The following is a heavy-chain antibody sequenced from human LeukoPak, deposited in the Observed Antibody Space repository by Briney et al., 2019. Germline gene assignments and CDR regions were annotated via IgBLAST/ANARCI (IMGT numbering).Heavy chain of an antibody. Sequence: GGSLRLSCAASGFTFSSYGMHWVRQAPGKGLEWVAVISYDGSNKYYADSVKGRFTISRDNPKNTLYLQMNSLRAEDTAVYYCAKVRVTTVTPGYFDYWGQGTLVTVSS. CDR1: GFTFSSYG. CDR3: AKVRVTTVTPGYFDY. D-gene: IGHD4-17*01. V-gene: IGHV3-30*18. CDR2: ISYDGSNK. J-gene: IGHJ4*02.